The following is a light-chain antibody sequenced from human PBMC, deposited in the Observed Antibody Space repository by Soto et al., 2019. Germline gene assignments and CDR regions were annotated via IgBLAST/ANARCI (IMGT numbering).Light chain of an antibody. V-gene: IGKV3-20*01. CDR2: AAT. Sequence: DIVLTQSPGTLSLSPGERATLSCRASRSVTSYFAWYQQKPGQAPRLLIYAATVRATAVPDRFNGSGSGTDFALTISRLEPEDSAMYYCQQYGDSPFAFGPGTKLDVK. CDR3: QQYGDSPFA. J-gene: IGKJ3*01. CDR1: RSVTSY.